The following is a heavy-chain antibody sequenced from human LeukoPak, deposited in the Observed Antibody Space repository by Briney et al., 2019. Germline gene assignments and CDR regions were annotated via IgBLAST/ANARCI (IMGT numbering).Heavy chain of an antibody. D-gene: IGHD3-9*01. V-gene: IGHV3-21*01. Sequence: PGGSLRLSCAASGFTFSTYNINWVRQASGKGLEWVSSVTTRDLYYADSVKGRFTISRDDTNNSVFLQMNTLRAEDTAVYYCARGTRHYDIVNRYYFDTFDLWGQGTLVTVSS. CDR3: ARGTRHYDIVNRYYFDTFDL. CDR1: GFTFSTYN. J-gene: IGHJ3*01. CDR2: VTTRDL.